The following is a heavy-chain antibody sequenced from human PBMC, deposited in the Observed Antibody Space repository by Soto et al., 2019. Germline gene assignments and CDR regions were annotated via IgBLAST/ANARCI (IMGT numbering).Heavy chain of an antibody. CDR1: GGTFSRHA. CDR2: TIPFFGTA. Sequence: QVQLVQSGAEVRKPGSSVKVSCKASGGTFSRHAISWVRQAPEQGLEWLGGTIPFFGTANHAQKFQGRVTIIADESTSTVYMELSSLRSEDTAMYYCARGWGYDSNDYYYAYWGQGTLVIVSS. D-gene: IGHD3-22*01. J-gene: IGHJ4*02. CDR3: ARGWGYDSNDYYYAY. V-gene: IGHV1-69*01.